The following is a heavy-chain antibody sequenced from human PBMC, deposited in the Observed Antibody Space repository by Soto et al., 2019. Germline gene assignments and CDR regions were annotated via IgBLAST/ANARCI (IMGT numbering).Heavy chain of an antibody. CDR3: AREHRDCSGGSCQSGENWFDP. D-gene: IGHD2-15*01. V-gene: IGHV1-69*01. J-gene: IGHJ5*02. CDR2: IIPIFGTA. Sequence: QVQLVQSGAEVKKPGSSVKVSCKASGGTFSSYAISWVRQAPGQGLEWMGGIIPIFGTANYAQKFQGRVTITADESTSTAYMELSSLRSEDTAVYYCAREHRDCSGGSCQSGENWFDPWGQGTLVTVSS. CDR1: GGTFSSYA.